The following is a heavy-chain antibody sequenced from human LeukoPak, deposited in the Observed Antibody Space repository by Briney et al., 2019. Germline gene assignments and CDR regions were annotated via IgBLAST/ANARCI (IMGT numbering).Heavy chain of an antibody. V-gene: IGHV3-7*01. D-gene: IGHD1-14*01. Sequence: PGGSLRLSCAASGFTFSSYWMSWVRQAPGKGLEWVANIKQDGSEKYYVDSVKGRFTISRDNAKNSLYLQMNSLRAEDTAVYYCERGTGSPLGAATAFFDYWGQGTLVTVSS. CDR3: ERGTGSPLGAATAFFDY. J-gene: IGHJ4*02. CDR1: GFTFSSYW. CDR2: IKQDGSEK.